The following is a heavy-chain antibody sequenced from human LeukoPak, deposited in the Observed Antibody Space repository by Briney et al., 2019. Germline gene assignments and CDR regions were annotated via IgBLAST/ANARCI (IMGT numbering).Heavy chain of an antibody. CDR1: GFTFSSYG. CDR3: TRGMLRQPPDY. Sequence: PWGSLRLSCAASGFTFSSYGMSGVGQAPGRGLEWVSAISGSGGSTYYADSVKGRFTISRDNSKNTLYLQMNSLRVEDTAIYYCTRGMLRQPPDYWGQGMLVTVSS. D-gene: IGHD3-10*02. J-gene: IGHJ4*02. CDR2: ISGSGGST. V-gene: IGHV3-23*01.